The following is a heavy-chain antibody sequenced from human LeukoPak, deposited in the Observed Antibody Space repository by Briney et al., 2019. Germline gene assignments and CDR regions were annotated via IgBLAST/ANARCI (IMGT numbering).Heavy chain of an antibody. D-gene: IGHD3-10*01. Sequence: ASVKVSCKASGYTFTAYYIQWVRQAPGQGLEWMGIINPSGGSTNYAQKFQGRVTMTRDTSTSTVYMELARLRFEDTALYYCVRERERGTYFIWGQGTLVTVSS. CDR2: INPSGGST. CDR1: GYTFTAYY. J-gene: IGHJ4*02. V-gene: IGHV1-46*01. CDR3: VRERERGTYFI.